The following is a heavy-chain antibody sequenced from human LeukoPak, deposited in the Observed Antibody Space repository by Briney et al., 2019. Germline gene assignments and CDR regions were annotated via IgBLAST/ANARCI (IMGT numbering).Heavy chain of an antibody. CDR3: ATTVVVPAANYFDY. CDR1: GGSISSYY. J-gene: IGHJ4*02. D-gene: IGHD2-2*01. V-gene: IGHV4-4*07. Sequence: SETLSLTCTVSGGSISSYYWSWIRQPAGKGLEWIGRIYTSGSTNYNPSLKSRVTMLVDTSKNQFSLKLSSVTAADTAVYYCATTVVVPAANYFDYWGQGTLVTVSS. CDR2: IYTSGST.